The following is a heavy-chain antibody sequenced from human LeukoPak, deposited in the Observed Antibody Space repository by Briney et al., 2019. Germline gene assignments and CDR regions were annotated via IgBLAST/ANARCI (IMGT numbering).Heavy chain of an antibody. V-gene: IGHV3-23*01. CDR1: GFTFSSYS. CDR3: ARRGSEWNSYFYPMDV. Sequence: GGSLRLSCAASGFTFSSYSMNWVRQAPGKGLEWVSGISGSDASTFYADSVMGRFTISRDNSMNTLYLQMNNVRAEDAAIYFCARRGSEWNSYFYPMDVWGQGTTVTVSS. CDR2: ISGSDAST. D-gene: IGHD3-3*01. J-gene: IGHJ6*02.